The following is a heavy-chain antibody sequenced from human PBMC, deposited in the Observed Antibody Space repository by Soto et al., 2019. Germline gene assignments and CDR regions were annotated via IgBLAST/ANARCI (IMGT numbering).Heavy chain of an antibody. CDR3: AKDLGSGSAPYYYYYMDV. CDR2: ISGSGGST. CDR1: GFTFSSYA. Sequence: GGSLRLSCAASGFTFSSYAMSWVRQAPGKGLEWVSAISGSGGSTYYADSVKGRFTISRDNSKNTLYLQMNSLRAEDTAVYYCAKDLGSGSAPYYYYYMDVWGKGTTVTVSS. D-gene: IGHD1-26*01. J-gene: IGHJ6*03. V-gene: IGHV3-23*01.